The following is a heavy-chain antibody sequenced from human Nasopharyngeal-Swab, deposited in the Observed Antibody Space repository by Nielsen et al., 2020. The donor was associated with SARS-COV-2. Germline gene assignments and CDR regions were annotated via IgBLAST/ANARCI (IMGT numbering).Heavy chain of an antibody. V-gene: IGHV4-59*01. Sequence: WIRQPPGKGLEWIGYIYYSGSTSYNPSLKRRVTISVDTSKNQFSLKLSSVTAADTAVYYCARGIVGATDWGGWFDPWGQGTLVTVSS. CDR3: ARGIVGATDWGGWFDP. D-gene: IGHD1-26*01. CDR2: IYYSGST. J-gene: IGHJ5*02.